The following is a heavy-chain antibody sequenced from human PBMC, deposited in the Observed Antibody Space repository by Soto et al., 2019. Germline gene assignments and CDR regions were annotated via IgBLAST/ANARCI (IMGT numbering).Heavy chain of an antibody. D-gene: IGHD3-22*01. CDR3: ARDMHYYDSSGYYPIY. V-gene: IGHV3-30-3*01. J-gene: IGHJ4*02. CDR1: GFTFSSYA. Sequence: GGSLRLSCAASGFTFSSYAMHWVRQAPGKGLEWVAVISYDGSNKYYADSVKGRFTISRDNSKNTLYLQMNSLRAEDTAVYYCARDMHYYDSSGYYPIYWGQGTLVTVSS. CDR2: ISYDGSNK.